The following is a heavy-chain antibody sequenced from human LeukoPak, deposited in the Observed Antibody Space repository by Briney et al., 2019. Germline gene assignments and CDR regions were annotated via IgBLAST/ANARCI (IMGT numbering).Heavy chain of an antibody. CDR2: INHSGST. Sequence: SETLSLTCAVYGVSFSGYYWSWIRQPPGEGLEWIGEINHSGSTNYNPSLKSRVTISVDTSKNQFSLKLSSVTAADTAVYYCARGKRNYYGSGTSRFDPWGQGTLVTVSS. V-gene: IGHV4-34*01. CDR1: GVSFSGYY. J-gene: IGHJ5*02. CDR3: ARGKRNYYGSGTSRFDP. D-gene: IGHD3-10*01.